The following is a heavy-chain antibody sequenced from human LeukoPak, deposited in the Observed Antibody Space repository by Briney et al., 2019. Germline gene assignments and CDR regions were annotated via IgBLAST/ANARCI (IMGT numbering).Heavy chain of an antibody. CDR1: GLTFKNFA. Sequence: GGTLRLSCAASGLTFKNFAMSWVRQAPGKGLEWLAVSSGDEDSIHYADSVRGHFVISTDNSENTSYLHMNSLRAEDTAVYYCTIDLMTGFSSGWHFAYWGQGTLVTVSS. V-gene: IGHV3-23*01. J-gene: IGHJ4*02. D-gene: IGHD6-19*01. CDR2: SSGDEDSI. CDR3: TIDLMTGFSSGWHFAY.